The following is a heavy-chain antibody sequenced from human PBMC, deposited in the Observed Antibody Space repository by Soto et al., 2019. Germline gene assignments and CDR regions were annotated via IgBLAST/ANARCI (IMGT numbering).Heavy chain of an antibody. CDR3: ASHSHSYGDYKY. D-gene: IGHD4-17*01. Sequence: GGSLRLSCAASGFTFSSYAMSWVRQAPGKGLEWVSAISGSGGSTYYADSVKGRFTISRDNSKNTLYLQMNSLRAEDTAVYYCASHSHSYGDYKYWGQGTLVTVSS. CDR1: GFTFSSYA. J-gene: IGHJ4*02. CDR2: ISGSGGST. V-gene: IGHV3-23*01.